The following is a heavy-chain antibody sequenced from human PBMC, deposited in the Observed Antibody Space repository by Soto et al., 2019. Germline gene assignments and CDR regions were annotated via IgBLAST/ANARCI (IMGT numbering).Heavy chain of an antibody. CDR3: AHIPNYYQYDWFDP. CDR1: GFSLTTRGVG. CDR2: IYWDDDK. Sequence: QITLKESGPTLVKPTQTLTLTCTFSGFSLTTRGVGVGWIRQPPGKALECLALIYWDDDKRYSPSLQSRLAITNDTSKNKVVLTMTNVDPVDTATYYCAHIPNYYQYDWFDPLGQGTPVSVSS. V-gene: IGHV2-5*02. J-gene: IGHJ5*02. D-gene: IGHD3-16*01.